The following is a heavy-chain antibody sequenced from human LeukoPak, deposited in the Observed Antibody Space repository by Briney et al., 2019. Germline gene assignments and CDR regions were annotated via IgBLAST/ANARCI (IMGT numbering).Heavy chain of an antibody. CDR2: THYSGSS. Sequence: SETLSLTCTVSGASISSDDYYWSWIRQPPGKGLQWIAYTHYSGSSFYNPSLKSRITISVDTSKNQFSLRLSSVTAADTAVYYCAREGRDFWSGSRGWFDPWGQGTLVTVSS. V-gene: IGHV4-30-4*01. CDR3: AREGRDFWSGSRGWFDP. CDR1: GASISSDDYY. J-gene: IGHJ5*02. D-gene: IGHD3-3*01.